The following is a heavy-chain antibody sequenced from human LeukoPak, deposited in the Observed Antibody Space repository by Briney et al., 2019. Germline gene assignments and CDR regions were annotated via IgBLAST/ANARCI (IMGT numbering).Heavy chain of an antibody. Sequence: ASVNVSCKASGYTFTGYYMHWVRQAPGQGLEWMGWINPNSGGTNYAQKFQGRVTMTRDTSISTAYMELSRLRSDDTAVYYCARDPSPTVEYYFDHWGQGTLVTVSS. CDR2: INPNSGGT. J-gene: IGHJ4*02. D-gene: IGHD4-11*01. CDR3: ARDPSPTVEYYFDH. CDR1: GYTFTGYY. V-gene: IGHV1-2*02.